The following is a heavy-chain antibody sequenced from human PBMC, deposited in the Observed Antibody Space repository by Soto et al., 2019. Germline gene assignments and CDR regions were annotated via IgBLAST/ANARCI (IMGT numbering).Heavy chain of an antibody. Sequence: QVQLQESGPGLVKPSETLSLTCTVSGGSISSYYWSWIRQPPGKGLEWIGYIYYSGSTNSNPSLKRRVTISVDTPTNQFSLKLSSVPAADTAVYYCARRYGYSFDYWGQGTLVTVSS. J-gene: IGHJ4*02. CDR3: ARRYGYSFDY. V-gene: IGHV4-59*08. CDR1: GGSISSYY. D-gene: IGHD1-1*01. CDR2: IYYSGST.